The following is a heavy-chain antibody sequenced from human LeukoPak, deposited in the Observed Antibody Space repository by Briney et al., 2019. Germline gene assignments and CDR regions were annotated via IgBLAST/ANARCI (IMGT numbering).Heavy chain of an antibody. J-gene: IGHJ5*01. Sequence: GGSLRLSCAASGFTFSIYAMHWVRQAPGKGLEWVALISYDGSDKYYADSVKGRFTISRDNSKNTLYLQMNSLRAEDTAVYYCARVGVAYSSSWWFDSWGQGTLVTVSS. D-gene: IGHD6-13*01. V-gene: IGHV3-30*04. CDR1: GFTFSIYA. CDR3: ARVGVAYSSSWWFDS. CDR2: ISYDGSDK.